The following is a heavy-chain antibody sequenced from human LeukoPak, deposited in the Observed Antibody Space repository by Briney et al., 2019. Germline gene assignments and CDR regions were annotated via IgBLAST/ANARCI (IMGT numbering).Heavy chain of an antibody. V-gene: IGHV3-30-3*01. D-gene: IGHD5-18*01. CDR1: GFTFSSYA. J-gene: IGHJ4*02. CDR3: ARGGWMDTAMAHFDY. CDR2: ISDDGSNK. Sequence: GGSLRLSCAASGFTFSSYAMHWVRQAPGKGLEWVAVISDDGSNKYYADSVKGRFTISRDNSKNTLYLQMNSLRTEDTAVYYCARGGWMDTAMAHFDYWGQGTLVTVSS.